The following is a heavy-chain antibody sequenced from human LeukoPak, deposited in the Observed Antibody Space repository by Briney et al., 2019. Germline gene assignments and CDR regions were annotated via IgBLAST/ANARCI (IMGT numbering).Heavy chain of an antibody. V-gene: IGHV4-39*07. CDR1: GGSISIDNFW. CDR2: VYYSGST. D-gene: IGHD2-8*01. Sequence: SETLSLTCSISGGSISIDNFWWGWIRQSPGKAMEWVGSVYYSGSTYYNPSLTRRLTMSVDTSKNRFSLKLTSLTAADTAVYYCARGTSFGLMNSDSWGQGTLVIVSS. CDR3: ARGTSFGLMNSDS. J-gene: IGHJ4*02.